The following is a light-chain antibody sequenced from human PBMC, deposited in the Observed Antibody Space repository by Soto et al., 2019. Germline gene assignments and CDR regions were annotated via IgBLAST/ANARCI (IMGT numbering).Light chain of an antibody. CDR3: ISYTSSSTWL. CDR1: SSDVGGYNY. V-gene: IGLV2-14*01. J-gene: IGLJ3*02. CDR2: EVS. Sequence: QSALTQPASVSGSPGQSITISCTGTSSDVGGYNYVSWYQQHPGKAPKLMIYEVSNRPSGVSNRLSGSKSGNTASLTISGLQAEDEADYYCISYTSSSTWLFGGGTKVTVL.